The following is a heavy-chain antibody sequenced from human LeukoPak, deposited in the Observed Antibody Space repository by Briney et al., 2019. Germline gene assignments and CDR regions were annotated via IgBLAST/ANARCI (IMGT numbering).Heavy chain of an antibody. D-gene: IGHD5/OR15-5a*01. V-gene: IGHV4-59*01. CDR1: GGSISSYY. CDR2: IYYSGST. CDR3: ARDRVLYDHPDYYYYYMDV. J-gene: IGHJ6*03. Sequence: PSETLSLTCTVSGGSISSYYWSWIRQPPGKGLEWIGYIYYSGSTNYNPSLKSRVTISVDTSKNQFSLKLSSVTAADTAVYYCARDRVLYDHPDYYYYYMDVWGKGTTVTVSS.